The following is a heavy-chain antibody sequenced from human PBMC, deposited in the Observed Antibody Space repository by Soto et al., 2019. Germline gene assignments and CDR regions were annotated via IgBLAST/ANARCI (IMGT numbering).Heavy chain of an antibody. D-gene: IGHD2-15*01. V-gene: IGHV4-59*01. CDR1: GGSISSYY. CDR3: ARARFQLLHPYYYGMDV. J-gene: IGHJ6*02. Sequence: SETLSLTCTVSGGSISSYYWSWIRQPPGKGLDWIGYIYYTEKTNYNPSLKSRVTISVDTSKNQFSLKLRSVTAADTGVYFCARARFQLLHPYYYGMDVWGQGTEVTVSS. CDR2: IYYTEKT.